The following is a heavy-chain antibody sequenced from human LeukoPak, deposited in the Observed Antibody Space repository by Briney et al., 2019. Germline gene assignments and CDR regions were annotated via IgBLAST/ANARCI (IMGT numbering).Heavy chain of an antibody. Sequence: GGSLRLSCAASGFTFSSCAMSWVRQAPGKGLEWASAISGSGGSTYYADSVKGRFTISRDNSKNTLYLQMNSLRAEDTAVYYCAKFFPAYCGGDCYPRAGYFDYWGQGTLVTVSS. CDR3: AKFFPAYCGGDCYPRAGYFDY. CDR2: ISGSGGST. J-gene: IGHJ4*02. V-gene: IGHV3-23*01. D-gene: IGHD2-21*02. CDR1: GFTFSSCA.